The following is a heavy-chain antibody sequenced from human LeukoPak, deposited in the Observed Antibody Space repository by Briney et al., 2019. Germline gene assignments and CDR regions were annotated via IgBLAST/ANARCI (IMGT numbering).Heavy chain of an antibody. CDR3: ARMRRRDGYNFDY. D-gene: IGHD5-24*01. J-gene: IGHJ4*02. CDR2: IYHSWST. V-gene: IGHV4-38-2*02. CDR1: GYSSSSDYF. Sequence: SETLSLTCTVSGYSSSSDYFWGWIRQSPGKGLEWIGSIYHSWSTYFNPSLKSRVTISVDTSKNQFSLKLSSVTAADTAVYYCARMRRRDGYNFDYWGQGTLVTVSS.